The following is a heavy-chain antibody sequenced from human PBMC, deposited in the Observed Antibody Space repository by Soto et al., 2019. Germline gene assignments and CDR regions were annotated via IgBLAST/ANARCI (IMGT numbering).Heavy chain of an antibody. V-gene: IGHV4-31*03. CDR1: SGSLSSGGYY. D-gene: IGHD3-22*01. J-gene: IGHJ5*02. CDR2: IYFTGIT. CDR3: ARATNYHKVNWFDL. Sequence: TLSLTCTVSSGSLSSGGYYWNWIRQHPVKGLEWIGYIYFTGITYSTPSLKSRVTLSVDTSKSQFSLELRSVTAADTAIYYCARATNYHKVNWFDLWGPGVLVTVSS.